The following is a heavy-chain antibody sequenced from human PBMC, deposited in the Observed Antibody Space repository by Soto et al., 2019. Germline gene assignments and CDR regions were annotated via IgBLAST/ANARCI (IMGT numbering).Heavy chain of an antibody. CDR2: ISASGGNT. CDR3: ASGDSSGYYDLNH. J-gene: IGHJ5*02. V-gene: IGHV1-46*01. D-gene: IGHD3-22*01. CDR1: GYTFTSYY. Sequence: ASVKVSCKASGYTFTSYYMHWVRQAPGQGLEWMGRISASGGNTNYAQKLQGRVTMTTDTSTSTAYMELSSLRSDDTAVYYCASGDSSGYYDLNHWGQGTLVTVSS.